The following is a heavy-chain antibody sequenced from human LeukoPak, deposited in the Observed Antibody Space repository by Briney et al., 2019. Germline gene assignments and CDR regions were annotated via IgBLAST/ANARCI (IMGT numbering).Heavy chain of an antibody. CDR1: GFTFSSYG. CDR3: ARDPSSSWFYWYFDL. J-gene: IGHJ2*01. V-gene: IGHV3-30*03. Sequence: GSLRLSCAASGFTFSSYGMHWVRQAPGKGLEWVAVISYDGTNKYYADSVKGRFTISRDNSKNTLYLQMNSLRAEDTAVYYCARDPSSSWFYWYFDLWGRGTLVTVSS. CDR2: ISYDGTNK. D-gene: IGHD6-13*01.